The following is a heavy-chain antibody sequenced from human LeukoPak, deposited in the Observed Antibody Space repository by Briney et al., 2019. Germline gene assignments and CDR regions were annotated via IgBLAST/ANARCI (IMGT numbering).Heavy chain of an antibody. V-gene: IGHV3-21*01. CDR3: ASRYCGSTSCQSYYYAMDV. CDR1: GFTFNTYS. Sequence: GGSLRLSCAASGFTFNTYSMNWVRQAPGKGLEWVSSISSSSNYIYHADSVKGRFTISRDNAKNSLYLQMNSLRAEDTAVYYCASRYCGSTSCQSYYYAMDVWGQGTTVTVSS. CDR2: ISSSSNYI. J-gene: IGHJ6*02. D-gene: IGHD2-2*01.